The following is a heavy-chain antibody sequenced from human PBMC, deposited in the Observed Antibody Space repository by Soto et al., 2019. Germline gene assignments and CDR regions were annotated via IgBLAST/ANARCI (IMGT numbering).Heavy chain of an antibody. Sequence: SETLSLSCTVSGGSISSYYWSWIRQPPGKGLEWIGYIYYSGSTNYNPSLKSRVTISVDTSKNQFSLTLSSVTAADTAVYYCGRGRGYGSGSYSWFDPGGQGTLVTVSS. CDR1: GGSISSYY. V-gene: IGHV4-59*08. D-gene: IGHD3-10*01. J-gene: IGHJ5*02. CDR3: GRGRGYGSGSYSWFDP. CDR2: IYYSGST.